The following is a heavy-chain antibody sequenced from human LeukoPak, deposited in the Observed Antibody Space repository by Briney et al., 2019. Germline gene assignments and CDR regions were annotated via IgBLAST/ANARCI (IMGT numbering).Heavy chain of an antibody. CDR1: GFPFSSYA. CDR3: AKDQADCSSSSCYERGFDY. CDR2: ISSSAGST. J-gene: IGHJ4*02. V-gene: IGHV3-23*01. D-gene: IGHD2-2*01. Sequence: GGSLRLSCAVSGFPFSSYAMSWVRQAPGKGLEWVSSISSSAGSTYYADSVKGRFTISRDNSKNTLYLQMNSLRAEDTAVYYCAKDQADCSSSSCYERGFDYWGQGTLVTVSS.